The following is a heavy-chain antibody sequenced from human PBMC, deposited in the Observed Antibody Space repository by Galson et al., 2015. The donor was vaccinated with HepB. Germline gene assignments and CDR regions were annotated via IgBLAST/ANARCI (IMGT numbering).Heavy chain of an antibody. V-gene: IGHV3-21*01. Sequence: SLRLSCAASGFTFSSYSMNWVRQAPGKGLEWVSSISSSSSYIYYVDSVKGRFTISRDNAKNSLYLQMNSLRAEDTAVYYCARDPSKTYCSSTSCHSFDYWGQGTLVTVSS. CDR3: ARDPSKTYCSSTSCHSFDY. CDR1: GFTFSSYS. CDR2: ISSSSSYI. D-gene: IGHD2-2*02. J-gene: IGHJ4*02.